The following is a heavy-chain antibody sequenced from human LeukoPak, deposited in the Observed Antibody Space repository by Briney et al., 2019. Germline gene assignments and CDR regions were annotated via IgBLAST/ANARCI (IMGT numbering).Heavy chain of an antibody. CDR3: ARDLYADYVWGSFDY. V-gene: IGHV3-11*06. D-gene: IGHD3-16*01. CDR2: ISLSSTYT. Sequence: GGSLRLSCAASGFTFSDYHMSWIRQAPGKGLEWVSYISLSSTYTNYADSVKGRFTISRDNSKNTLYLQMNSLRVEDTAVYYCARDLYADYVWGSFDYWGQGTLVTVSS. J-gene: IGHJ4*02. CDR1: GFTFSDYH.